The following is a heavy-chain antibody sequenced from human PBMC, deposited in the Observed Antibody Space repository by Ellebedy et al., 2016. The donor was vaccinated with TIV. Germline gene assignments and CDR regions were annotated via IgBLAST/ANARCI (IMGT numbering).Heavy chain of an antibody. CDR1: GYTFTTYF. CDR3: AREDGSSSFLGMDV. Sequence: ASVKVSCXASGYTFTTYFMHWVRQAPGQGLEWMGMINPCGTTTSYAQKFQGRVTMTRDTSTSTVYMELSSLRSEDTAVYHSAREDGSSSFLGMDVWGQGTTVTVSS. V-gene: IGHV1-46*01. D-gene: IGHD6-13*01. CDR2: INPCGTTT. J-gene: IGHJ6*02.